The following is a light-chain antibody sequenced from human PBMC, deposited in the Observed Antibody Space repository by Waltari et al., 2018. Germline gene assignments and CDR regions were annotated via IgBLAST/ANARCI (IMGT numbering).Light chain of an antibody. Sequence: QSVLTQPPSASGTPGRRVTISCSGSRSNIGSNYVYWYQQLPGTAPKLLIYRNKRRPSGVPDRFSGSKSGTSASLAISGLRSEDEADYYCAAWDDSLSGRVFGGGTKVTVL. CDR2: RNK. J-gene: IGLJ3*02. CDR3: AAWDDSLSGRV. CDR1: RSNIGSNY. V-gene: IGLV1-47*01.